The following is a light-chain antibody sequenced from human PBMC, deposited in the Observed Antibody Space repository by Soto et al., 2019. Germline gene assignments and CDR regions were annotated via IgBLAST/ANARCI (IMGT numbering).Light chain of an antibody. CDR2: GTS. J-gene: IGKJ1*01. CDR1: QSVSSSY. V-gene: IGKV3-20*01. Sequence: EIVLTQSPDTLSLSPGERATLSCRASQSVSSSYLAWYQQTPGQAPRLLIYGTSNRATGIPDRFSGSGSGTDFTLTISRLKPEDFAVYYCQQYGNSRWTFGQGTKVEIK. CDR3: QQYGNSRWT.